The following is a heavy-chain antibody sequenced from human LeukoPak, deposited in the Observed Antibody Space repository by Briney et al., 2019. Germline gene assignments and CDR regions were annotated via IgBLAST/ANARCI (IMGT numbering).Heavy chain of an antibody. D-gene: IGHD5-12*01. CDR1: GGSISSSNW. CDR3: VIVATIMEKYYFDY. CDR2: IYHSGST. J-gene: IGHJ4*02. Sequence: PSETLSLTCAVSGGSISSSNWWSWVRQPPGKGLEWIGEIYHSGSTNYNPSLKSRVTISVDTSKNQFSLKLSSVTAADTAVYYCVIVATIMEKYYFDYWGQGTLVTVSS. V-gene: IGHV4-4*02.